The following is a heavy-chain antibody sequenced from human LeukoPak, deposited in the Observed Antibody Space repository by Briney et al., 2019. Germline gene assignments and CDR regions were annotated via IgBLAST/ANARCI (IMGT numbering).Heavy chain of an antibody. CDR1: GFTLSSHS. CDR3: AREGAGWLRWYYMDG. D-gene: IGHD5-12*01. J-gene: IGHJ6*03. CDR2: ISSSSSYI. V-gene: IGHV3-21*01. Sequence: GGSLRLSCAASGFTLSSHSMNWVRQAPGKGLEWVSSISSSSSYIYYADSVKGRFTISRDNAKNSLYRQMNSRRAEDTAVYYCAREGAGWLRWYYMDGWGKGTTVTISS.